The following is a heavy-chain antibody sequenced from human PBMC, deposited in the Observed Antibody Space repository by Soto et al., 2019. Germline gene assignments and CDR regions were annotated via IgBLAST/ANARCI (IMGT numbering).Heavy chain of an antibody. CDR3: SRRVTDAPT. Sequence: QVQLQESGPGLVKPSGTLSLTCAVSGASISSGWWTWVRQPPGKGLEWIGETLYSGRTNYNSSLNSRVTISIDKFKKQFSLNLSSVTAAYTAVYYCSRRVTDAPTWGQGTLVTVSS. CDR2: TLYSGRT. D-gene: IGHD3-10*01. CDR1: GASISSGW. J-gene: IGHJ5*02. V-gene: IGHV4-4*02.